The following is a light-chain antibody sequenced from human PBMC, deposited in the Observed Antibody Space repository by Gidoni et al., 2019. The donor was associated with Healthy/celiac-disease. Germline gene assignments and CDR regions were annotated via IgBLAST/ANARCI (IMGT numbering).Light chain of an antibody. J-gene: IGLJ3*02. CDR1: SSDVGSYNL. Sequence: QSALTQPASVSGSPGQSITISCTGTSSDVGSYNLVSWYQQHPGKAPKLMIYEGSKRPSGVSNRFSGSKSGNTASLTISGLQAEDEADYYCCSYAGSSNWVFGGGTKLTGL. V-gene: IGLV2-23*01. CDR2: EGS. CDR3: CSYAGSSNWV.